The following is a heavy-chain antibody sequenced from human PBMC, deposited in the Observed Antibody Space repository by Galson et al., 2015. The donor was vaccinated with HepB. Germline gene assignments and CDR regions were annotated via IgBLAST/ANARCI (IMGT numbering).Heavy chain of an antibody. D-gene: IGHD2-15*01. CDR2: IHYSGST. CDR1: GGSLSDSY. Sequence: LSLTCSVFGGSLSDSYWKWIRQPPGEGLEWIGHIHYSGSTNYNPSLKSRVLISIDTSKNQFSLRLSSVTAADTAVYYCARGWGWLPESWGQGTLVTVSS. CDR3: ARGWGWLPES. V-gene: IGHV4-59*01. J-gene: IGHJ5*02.